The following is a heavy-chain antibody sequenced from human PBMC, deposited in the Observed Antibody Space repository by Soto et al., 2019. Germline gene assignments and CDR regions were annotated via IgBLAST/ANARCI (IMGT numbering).Heavy chain of an antibody. Sequence: QVPLVQSGAEVKKPGASVKVSCKASGYTFTGYYMHWVRQAPGQGPEWVGWINPNTGGTHYAQNFQGRVTLTRDTSISTAYMELSRLTSDDSAVYYCARDPIGGVAPYYLDYWGQGTLVTVSS. CDR1: GYTFTGYY. CDR3: ARDPIGGVAPYYLDY. D-gene: IGHD2-15*01. J-gene: IGHJ4*02. CDR2: INPNTGGT. V-gene: IGHV1-2*02.